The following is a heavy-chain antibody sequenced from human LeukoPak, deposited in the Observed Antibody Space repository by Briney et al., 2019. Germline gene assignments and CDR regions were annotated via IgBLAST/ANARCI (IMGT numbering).Heavy chain of an antibody. D-gene: IGHD3-9*01. CDR3: ASGRFLKYYDILTGYSPPDEYFQH. CDR2: INPNSGGT. V-gene: IGHV1-2*02. J-gene: IGHJ1*01. CDR1: GYTFTGYY. Sequence: ASVKVSCKASGYTFTGYYMHWVRQAPGQGLEWMGWINPNSGGTNYAQKFQGRVTMTRDTSISTAYMELSRLRSDDTAVYYCASGRFLKYYDILTGYSPPDEYFQHWGQGTLVTVSS.